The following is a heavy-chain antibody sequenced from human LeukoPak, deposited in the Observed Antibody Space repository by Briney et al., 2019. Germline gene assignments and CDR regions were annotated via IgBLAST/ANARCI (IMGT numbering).Heavy chain of an antibody. CDR3: ANPGSDYEGDY. CDR2: ISYDGSNK. CDR1: GFTLSSYG. Sequence: GGSLRLSCAASGFTLSSYGMHWVRQAPGKGLEWVAVISYDGSNKYYADSVKGRFTISRDNSKNTLYLQMNSLRAEDTAVYYCANPGSDYEGDYWGQGTLVTVSS. D-gene: IGHD4-17*01. V-gene: IGHV3-30*18. J-gene: IGHJ4*02.